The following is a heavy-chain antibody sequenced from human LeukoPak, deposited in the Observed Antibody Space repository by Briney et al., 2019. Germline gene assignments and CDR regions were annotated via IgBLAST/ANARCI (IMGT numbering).Heavy chain of an antibody. CDR2: INPNSVGT. V-gene: IGHV1-2*02. Sequence: ASVKVSCKASGYTFTDYYIHWVRQAPGQGLEWMGWINPNSVGTNSAQKFQGRVTMTKDTPISTAYMELSRLRSDDTAVYFCARAIAVVDYWGQGTLVTVSS. CDR3: ARAIAVVDY. J-gene: IGHJ4*02. CDR1: GYTFTDYY. D-gene: IGHD6-19*01.